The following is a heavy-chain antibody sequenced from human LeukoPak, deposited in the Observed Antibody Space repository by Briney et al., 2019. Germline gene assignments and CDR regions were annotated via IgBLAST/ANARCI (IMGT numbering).Heavy chain of an antibody. Sequence: PSETLSLTCTVSGDSVSTYYWNWIRQPPGKGLEWIGDIYYSGSTNYNPSLKSRLTISVDTSNNQFSLKLSSVTAADTAVYYCASTSGYCSGGNCYSAFDYWGQGTLVTVSS. CDR1: GDSVSTYY. D-gene: IGHD2-15*01. CDR2: IYYSGST. V-gene: IGHV4-59*02. CDR3: ASTSGYCSGGNCYSAFDY. J-gene: IGHJ4*02.